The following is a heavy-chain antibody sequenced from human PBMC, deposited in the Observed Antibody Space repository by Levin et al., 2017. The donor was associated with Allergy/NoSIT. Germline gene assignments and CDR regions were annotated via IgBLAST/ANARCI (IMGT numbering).Heavy chain of an antibody. V-gene: IGHV3-9*01. J-gene: IGHJ6*02. CDR1: GFTFGDYA. Sequence: SCAASGFTFGDYAMHWVRQSPGKGLEWVSGIIWNSESMGYADSVKGRFSISRDNAENSLFLQMNSLRPEDTAVYYCAKDIYLGQWASQYVMDVWGQGTAVTVSS. CDR2: IIWNSESM. D-gene: IGHD6-19*01. CDR3: AKDIYLGQWASQYVMDV.